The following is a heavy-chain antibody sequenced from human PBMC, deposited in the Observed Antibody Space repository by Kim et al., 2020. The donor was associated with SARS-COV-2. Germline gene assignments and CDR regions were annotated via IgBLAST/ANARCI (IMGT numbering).Heavy chain of an antibody. V-gene: IGHV1-46*01. J-gene: IGHJ3*02. CDR1: GYTFTSYY. CDR2: INPSGGST. CDR3: ARDSPNFSVGANSRTAFDI. D-gene: IGHD1-26*01. Sequence: ASVKVSCKASGYTFTSYYMHWVRQAPGQGLEWMGIINPSGGSTSYAQKFQGRVTMTRDTSTSTVYMELSSLRSEDTAVYYCARDSPNFSVGANSRTAFDIWGQGTMVTVSS.